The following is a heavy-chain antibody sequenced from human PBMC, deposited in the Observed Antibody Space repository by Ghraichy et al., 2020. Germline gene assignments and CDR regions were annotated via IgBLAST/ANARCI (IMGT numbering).Heavy chain of an antibody. CDR1: GYTFTSYG. CDR3: ARDRVYPSGYSSILPGY. D-gene: IGHD6-13*01. CDR2: ISAYNGNT. V-gene: IGHV1-18*04. J-gene: IGHJ4*02. Sequence: ASVKVSCKASGYTFTSYGISWVRQAPGQGLEWMGWISAYNGNTNYAQKLQGRVTMTTDTSTSTAYMELRSLRSDDTAVYYCARDRVYPSGYSSILPGYWGQGTLVTVSS.